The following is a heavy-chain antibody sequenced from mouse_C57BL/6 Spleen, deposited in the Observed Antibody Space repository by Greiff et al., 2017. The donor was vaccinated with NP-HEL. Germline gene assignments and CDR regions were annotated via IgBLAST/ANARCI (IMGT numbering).Heavy chain of an antibody. D-gene: IGHD2-4*01. Sequence: QVQLKQSGAELARPGASVKLSCKASGYTFTSYGISWVKQRTGQGLEWIGEIYPRSGNTYYNEKFKGKATLTADKSSSTAYMELRSLTSEDSAVYFCARPLSTMITTEGSWFAYWGQGTLVTVSA. CDR1: GYTFTSYG. CDR2: IYPRSGNT. J-gene: IGHJ3*01. CDR3: ARPLSTMITTEGSWFAY. V-gene: IGHV1-81*01.